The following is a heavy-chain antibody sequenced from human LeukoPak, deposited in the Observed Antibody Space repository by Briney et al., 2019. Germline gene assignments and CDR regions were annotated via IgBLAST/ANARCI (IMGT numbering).Heavy chain of an antibody. Sequence: ASVKVSCKASGYTFTSYGISWVRQAPGQGLEWMGWISAYNGNTNYAQKLQGRATMTTDTSTSTAYMELRSLRSDDTAVYYCARVLRIAAHGWFDPWGQGTLVTVSS. CDR2: ISAYNGNT. CDR1: GYTFTSYG. D-gene: IGHD6-6*01. CDR3: ARVLRIAAHGWFDP. V-gene: IGHV1-18*01. J-gene: IGHJ5*02.